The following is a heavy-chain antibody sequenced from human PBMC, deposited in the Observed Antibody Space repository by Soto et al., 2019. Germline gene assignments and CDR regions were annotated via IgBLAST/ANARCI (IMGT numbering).Heavy chain of an antibody. Sequence: QVQLVESGGGVVQPGSSLRLSCAASGFTFSSSAMHWVRQAPGKGLEWVAVISYDGSNKYYADSVKGRFTISRDNSKNTLYLQMNSLRAEDTAVYYCARPGDQLVLWYYYYGMDVWGQGTTVTVSS. CDR2: ISYDGSNK. V-gene: IGHV3-30-3*01. CDR1: GFTFSSSA. CDR3: ARPGDQLVLWYYYYGMDV. D-gene: IGHD6-13*01. J-gene: IGHJ6*02.